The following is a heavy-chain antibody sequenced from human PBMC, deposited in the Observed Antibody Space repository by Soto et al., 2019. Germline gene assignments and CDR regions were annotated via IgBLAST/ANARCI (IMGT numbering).Heavy chain of an antibody. J-gene: IGHJ2*01. Sequence: QVQLVQSGAEVKKPGASVKVSCKASGYAFTSSSITWVRQAPGQGLEWMGWISTYNGNTNYAQNLQGRVTMTTDTSTSTAYMDLRSLRSDDTAMYYCAKGGPGPQRYFDLWGRGTLVTVSS. D-gene: IGHD3-16*01. CDR3: AKGGPGPQRYFDL. CDR2: ISTYNGNT. CDR1: GYAFTSSS. V-gene: IGHV1-18*01.